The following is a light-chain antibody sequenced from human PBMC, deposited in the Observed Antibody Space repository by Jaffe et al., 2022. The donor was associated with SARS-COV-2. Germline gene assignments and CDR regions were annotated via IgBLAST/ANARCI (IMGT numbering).Light chain of an antibody. Sequence: DIQMTQSPSSLSASVGDRVTITCRASQNINNYLNWYQQRPGKAPKLLIYAASRLQSGVPSRFSGSGSATDFTLTISSLQPEDFATYYCQQSYSTLYTFGQGTKVEIK. CDR3: QQSYSTLYT. V-gene: IGKV1-39*01. CDR1: QNINNY. CDR2: AAS. J-gene: IGKJ2*01.